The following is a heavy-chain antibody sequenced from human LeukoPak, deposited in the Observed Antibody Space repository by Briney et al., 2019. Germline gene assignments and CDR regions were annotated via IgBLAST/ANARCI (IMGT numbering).Heavy chain of an antibody. J-gene: IGHJ4*02. V-gene: IGHV3-23*01. CDR3: AKGPARRQLVLLDY. D-gene: IGHD6-6*01. Sequence: GGSLRLSCAASGFTFSSYAMSWVRQAPGKGLEWVSAISGSGGSTYYADSVKGRFTISRDNSKNTLYLQMNSLRAEDTAVYYCAKGPARRQLVLLDYWGQGTLVTVSS. CDR1: GFTFSSYA. CDR2: ISGSGGST.